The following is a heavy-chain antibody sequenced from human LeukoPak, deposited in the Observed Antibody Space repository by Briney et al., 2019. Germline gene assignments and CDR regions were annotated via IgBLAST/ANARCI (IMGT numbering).Heavy chain of an antibody. CDR1: GFIVSTNY. J-gene: IGHJ4*02. D-gene: IGHD5-12*01. V-gene: IGHV3-53*01. CDR2: IYSGGST. Sequence: SGGSLRLSCAASGFIVSTNYMSWVRQAPGKGLEWVSVIYSGGSTYYADSVKGRFTISRDNSKNTVYVQMNSLRADDTAVYYCAKLTGYDLGYYFDYWGQGTLVTVSS. CDR3: AKLTGYDLGYYFDY.